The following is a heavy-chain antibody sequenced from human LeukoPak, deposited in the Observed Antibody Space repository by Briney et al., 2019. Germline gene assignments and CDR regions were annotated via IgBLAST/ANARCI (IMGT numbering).Heavy chain of an antibody. Sequence: GGSLRLSCAASGFTFSDYYMGWIRQAPGKGLEWVSYISSSGSTIYYADSVKGRFTISRDNAKNSLYLQMNSLRAEDTAVYYCARDEGSYGDNWSDPWGQGTLVTVSS. V-gene: IGHV3-11*01. CDR1: GFTFSDYY. D-gene: IGHD1-26*01. J-gene: IGHJ5*02. CDR2: ISSSGSTI. CDR3: ARDEGSYGDNWSDP.